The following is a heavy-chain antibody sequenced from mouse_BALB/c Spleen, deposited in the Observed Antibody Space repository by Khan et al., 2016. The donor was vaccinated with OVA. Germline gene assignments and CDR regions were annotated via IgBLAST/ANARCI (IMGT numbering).Heavy chain of an antibody. CDR2: IGSGGST. CDR3: ARVNGSSGVDY. D-gene: IGHD1-1*01. V-gene: IGHV5-6-5*01. CDR1: GFTFSRYP. J-gene: IGHJ2*02. Sequence: EVELVESGGGLVKPGGSLKLSCAASGFTFSRYPMSWVRQTPEKRLEWVASIGSGGSTYHPDSVKGRFTISRDNARNILFLQMSSLGPEDTAMYFCARVNGSSGVDYWGQGTSLTVSS.